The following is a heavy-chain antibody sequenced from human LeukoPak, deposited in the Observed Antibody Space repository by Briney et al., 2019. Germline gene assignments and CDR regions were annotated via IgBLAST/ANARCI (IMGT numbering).Heavy chain of an antibody. J-gene: IGHJ4*02. V-gene: IGHV4-4*02. Sequence: PSETLSLTCAVSGASISSGPWWTWVRQPPGKGLVWIGEISHSGSTNYNPSLKSRVTMSVDKSKNHFSLKLSSVTAADTAFYYCARANYEPLDCWGQGTLVTVSS. CDR3: ARANYEPLDC. CDR1: GASISSGPW. CDR2: ISHSGST. D-gene: IGHD1-7*01.